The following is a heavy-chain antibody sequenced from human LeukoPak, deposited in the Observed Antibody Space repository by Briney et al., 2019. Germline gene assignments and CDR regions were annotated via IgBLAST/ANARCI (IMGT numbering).Heavy chain of an antibody. J-gene: IGHJ5*02. Sequence: SETLSLTCTVSGGSISSGGYYWSWIRQHPGKGLEWIGYICYSGSTYYNPSLKSRVTISVDTSKNQFSLKLSSVTAADTAVYYCARDGRGYCSSTSCPVDWFDPWGQGTLVTVSS. D-gene: IGHD2-2*01. CDR2: ICYSGST. CDR1: GGSISSGGYY. CDR3: ARDGRGYCSSTSCPVDWFDP. V-gene: IGHV4-31*03.